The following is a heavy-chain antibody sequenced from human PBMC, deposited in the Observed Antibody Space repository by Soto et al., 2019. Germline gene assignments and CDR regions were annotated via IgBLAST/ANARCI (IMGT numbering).Heavy chain of an antibody. V-gene: IGHV3-9*01. CDR2: INWNSDHI. D-gene: IGHD3-3*01. J-gene: IGHJ4*02. CDR3: ARDKGASIFGVVIAD. Sequence: EVQLVASGGGLVQPGRSLRLSCTVSGFTFEDNAMYWVRQAPGKGLEWVSGINWNSDHIGYADSVKGRFTISIDNAKNSLYLQMNSLRAEDTALYYCARDKGASIFGVVIADWGQGTLVTVSS. CDR1: GFTFEDNA.